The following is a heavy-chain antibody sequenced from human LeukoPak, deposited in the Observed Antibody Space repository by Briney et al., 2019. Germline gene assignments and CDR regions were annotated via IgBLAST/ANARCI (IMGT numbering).Heavy chain of an antibody. V-gene: IGHV4-30-2*01. Sequence: PSETLSLTCTVSGGSISSGGYYWSWIRQPPGKGLEWIGYIYHSGSTYYNPSLKSRVTISVDRSKNQFSLKLSSVTAADTAVYYCARAQRGYSGYEDYWGQGTLVTVSS. D-gene: IGHD5-12*01. CDR3: ARAQRGYSGYEDY. CDR1: GGSISSGGYY. J-gene: IGHJ4*02. CDR2: IYHSGST.